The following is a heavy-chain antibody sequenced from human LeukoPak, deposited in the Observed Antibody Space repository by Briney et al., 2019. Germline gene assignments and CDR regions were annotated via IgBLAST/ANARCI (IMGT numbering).Heavy chain of an antibody. V-gene: IGHV3-11*04. CDR3: ARAKASSGWYVTY. Sequence: GGSLRLSCAASGFTFSDYYMSWIRQAPGKGLEWVSYISSSSSTIYYADSVKGRFTISRDNAKNSLYLQMNSLRAEDTAVYYCARAKASSGWYVTYWGQGTLVTVSS. CDR2: ISSSSSTI. CDR1: GFTFSDYY. J-gene: IGHJ4*02. D-gene: IGHD6-19*01.